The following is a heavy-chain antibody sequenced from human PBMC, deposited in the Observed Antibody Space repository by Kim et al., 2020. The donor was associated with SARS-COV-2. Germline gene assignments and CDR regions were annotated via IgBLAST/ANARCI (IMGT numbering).Heavy chain of an antibody. V-gene: IGHV1-18*04. CDR2: ISAYNGNT. CDR3: ARDNPSEQWLDSDGFDY. D-gene: IGHD6-19*01. Sequence: ASVKVSCKASGYTFTSYGISWVRQAPGQGLEWMGWISAYNGNTNYAQKLQGRVTMTTDTSTSTAYMELRSLRSDDTAVYYCARDNPSEQWLDSDGFDYWGQGTLVTVSS. J-gene: IGHJ4*02. CDR1: GYTFTSYG.